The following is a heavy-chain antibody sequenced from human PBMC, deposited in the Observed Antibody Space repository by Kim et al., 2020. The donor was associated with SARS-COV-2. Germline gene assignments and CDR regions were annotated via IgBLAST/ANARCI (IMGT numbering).Heavy chain of an antibody. CDR1: GFTFSSYA. Sequence: GGSLRLSCAASGFTFSSYAMSWVRRAPGKGLEWVSAISGSGGSTYYADSVKGRFTISRDNSKNTLYLQMNSLRAEDTAVYYCAKYCSGGSCRPLDYWGQGTLVTVSS. D-gene: IGHD2-15*01. V-gene: IGHV3-23*01. J-gene: IGHJ4*02. CDR3: AKYCSGGSCRPLDY. CDR2: ISGSGGST.